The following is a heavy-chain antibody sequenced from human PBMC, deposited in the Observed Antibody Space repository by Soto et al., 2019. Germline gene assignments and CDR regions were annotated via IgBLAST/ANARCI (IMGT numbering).Heavy chain of an antibody. Sequence: GGSLRLSCAASGFTFSNYGMSWVRQAPGKGLEWVADISFGGRNKYYADSVKGRFTISRDNSKNTLYLQMNSLRAEDTALYYCAKDRTDYYDGIDVWGQGTLVTVSS. V-gene: IGHV3-30*18. J-gene: IGHJ6*02. CDR2: ISFGGRNK. CDR3: AKDRTDYYDGIDV. CDR1: GFTFSNYG.